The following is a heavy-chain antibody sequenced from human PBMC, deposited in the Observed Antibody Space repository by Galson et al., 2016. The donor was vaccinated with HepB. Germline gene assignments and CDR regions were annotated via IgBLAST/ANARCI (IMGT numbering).Heavy chain of an antibody. CDR1: GGSISSSTYY. Sequence: SETLSLTCTVSGGSISSSTYYWAWIRQPPGKGLEWIGSIYYSGSTSYYPSLKSRVTISVDTSKNQFSLNLSSVTAADTAVYYCARHSGVSSVSYQGMDYWGQGTLVTVSS. CDR3: ARHSGVSSVSYQGMDY. CDR2: IYYSGST. D-gene: IGHD1-26*01. J-gene: IGHJ4*02. V-gene: IGHV4-39*01.